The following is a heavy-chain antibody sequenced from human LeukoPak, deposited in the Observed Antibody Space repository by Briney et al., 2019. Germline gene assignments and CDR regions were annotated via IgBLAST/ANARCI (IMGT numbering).Heavy chain of an antibody. Sequence: PSETLSLTCTVSGGYISSHYWSWLRQPPGKGLEWIGYIYYSGNTNYNPSLKSRVTISVDTSKNQFSLKLTSVTAADTAVYYCARVWYTSGWANAFDIWGQGTMVTVSS. J-gene: IGHJ3*02. V-gene: IGHV4-59*11. CDR1: GGYISSHY. CDR3: ARVWYTSGWANAFDI. CDR2: IYYSGNT. D-gene: IGHD6-19*01.